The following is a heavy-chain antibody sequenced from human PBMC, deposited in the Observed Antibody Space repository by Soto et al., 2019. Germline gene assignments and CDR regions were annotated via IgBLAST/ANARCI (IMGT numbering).Heavy chain of an antibody. J-gene: IGHJ4*02. CDR3: AAGGTRWLHSPFDY. CDR1: GHTLTELS. Sequence: QVQLVQSGAEVRKPGASVKVSRKVSGHTLTELSMHWVRQAPGKGLEWMGGFDPEDGETISAQKFQGRVTVTEDTSTDSTYLELSSLRSEATAVYYCAAGGTRWLHSPFDYWGQGTLVTISS. D-gene: IGHD1-1*01. CDR2: FDPEDGET. V-gene: IGHV1-24*01.